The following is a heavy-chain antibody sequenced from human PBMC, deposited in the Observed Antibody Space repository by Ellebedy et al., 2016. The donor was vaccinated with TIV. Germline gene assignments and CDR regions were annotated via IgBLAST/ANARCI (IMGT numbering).Heavy chain of an antibody. CDR3: ARNIVRTTTLDY. Sequence: AASVKVSCKASGFIFTTYAFYWVRQAPGQGLEYMGWINAGNGDRQYSQRFQGRVTITRDTSASTAYVELTSLRSEDTAVYYCARNIVRTTTLDYWGQGILVTVSS. CDR1: GFIFTTYA. J-gene: IGHJ4*02. V-gene: IGHV1-3*01. CDR2: INAGNGDR. D-gene: IGHD1-26*01.